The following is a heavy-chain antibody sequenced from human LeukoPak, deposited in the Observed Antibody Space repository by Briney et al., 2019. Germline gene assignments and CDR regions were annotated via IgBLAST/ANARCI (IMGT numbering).Heavy chain of an antibody. D-gene: IGHD4-23*01. CDR1: GFTFSTSA. CDR2: IIVGTGIT. Sequence: ASVKVSCKASGFTFSTSAVQWVRQARGQRLEWVGWIIVGTGITNYAQSLQGRVTITRDMSTSTAYMELSSLRSEDTAIYYCAAERYGGISDCCNFEIWGQGTMVTVSS. CDR3: AAERYGGISDCCNFEI. V-gene: IGHV1-58*01. J-gene: IGHJ3*02.